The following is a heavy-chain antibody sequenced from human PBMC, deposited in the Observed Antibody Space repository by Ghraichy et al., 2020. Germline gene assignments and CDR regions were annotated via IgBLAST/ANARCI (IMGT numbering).Heavy chain of an antibody. CDR2: ISGYNIDT. D-gene: IGHD1-26*01. CDR3: ARGKKVGNYYYGMDV. CDR1: GYIFTNYL. Sequence: ASVKVSCKASGYIFTNYLINWVLQAPGQGLEWMGWISGYNIDTKYAQKVQGRVTMTTDTSTNTAYMELRSLRSDDTAVYYCARGKKVGNYYYGMDVWGQGTTVTVSS. J-gene: IGHJ6*02. V-gene: IGHV1-18*01.